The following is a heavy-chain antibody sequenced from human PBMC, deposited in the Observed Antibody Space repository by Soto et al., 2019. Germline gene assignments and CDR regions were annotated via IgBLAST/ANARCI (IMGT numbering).Heavy chain of an antibody. J-gene: IGHJ4*02. D-gene: IGHD6-19*01. CDR1: GGSISSSSYY. Sequence: QLQLQESGPGLVKPSETLSLTCTVSGGSISSSSYYWGWIRQPPGKGLEWIGSIYYSGSTYYNPSLRSRVALSVDPSKNQFSPKLSSVTAADTAVYYCAGKWLVRDYWGQGNLVTVSS. CDR2: IYYSGST. CDR3: AGKWLVRDY. V-gene: IGHV4-39*01.